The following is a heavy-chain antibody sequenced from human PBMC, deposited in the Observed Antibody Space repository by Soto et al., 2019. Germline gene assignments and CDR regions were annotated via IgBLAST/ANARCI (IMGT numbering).Heavy chain of an antibody. V-gene: IGHV1-3*01. CDR2: INAGNGKT. Sequence: QVQHVQSGAEVKKPGASVKVSCKASGYNFTNYAMHWVRQAPGQRLEWMGWINAGNGKTQYSQKFQDRVTITRDTSASTVYIEMSSLLSEDTAVYYCARRLKSIVYLYFYGMDVWGQGATVTVSS. J-gene: IGHJ6*02. CDR1: GYNFTNYA. CDR3: ARRLKSIVYLYFYGMDV. D-gene: IGHD3-16*02.